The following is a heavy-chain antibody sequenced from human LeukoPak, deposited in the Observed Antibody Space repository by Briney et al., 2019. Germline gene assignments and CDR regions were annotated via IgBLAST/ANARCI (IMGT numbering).Heavy chain of an antibody. CDR3: ARGSGSSWYFYFDY. CDR1: GFTFNNYN. Sequence: NTGGSLRLSCATSGFTFNNYNMNWVRQAPGRALEWASSITSSGTYIFYADSVKGRFTISRDNAKNSVYLQMNSLRAEDTALYYCARGSGSSWYFYFDYWGQGTLVTVSS. D-gene: IGHD6-13*01. CDR2: ITSSGTYI. J-gene: IGHJ4*02. V-gene: IGHV3-21*04.